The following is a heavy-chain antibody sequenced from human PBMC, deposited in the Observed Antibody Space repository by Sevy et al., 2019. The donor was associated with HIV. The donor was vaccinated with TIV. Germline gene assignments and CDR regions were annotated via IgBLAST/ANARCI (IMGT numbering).Heavy chain of an antibody. CDR2: INPNSGGT. CDR1: GYTFTGYY. Sequence: ASVKVSCKASGYTFTGYYMHWVRQAPGQGLEWMGRINPNSGGTNYAQKFQGRVTMTRDTSISTAYMELGRLRSDDTAVYYCARDPVESWIQLWSDAFDIWGQGTMVTVSS. J-gene: IGHJ3*02. V-gene: IGHV1-2*06. D-gene: IGHD5-18*01. CDR3: ARDPVESWIQLWSDAFDI.